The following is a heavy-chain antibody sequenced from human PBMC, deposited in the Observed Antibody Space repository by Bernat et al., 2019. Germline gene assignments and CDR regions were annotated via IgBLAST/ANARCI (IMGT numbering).Heavy chain of an antibody. V-gene: IGHV3-30*18. CDR2: ISYDGSNK. D-gene: IGHD3-22*01. CDR1: GFTFSNYG. J-gene: IGHJ6*02. Sequence: QVQLVESGGGVVQPGRSLRLSCAASGFTFSNYGMHWVRQAPGKGLEWVAVISYDGSNKYYAGSGKGRFTISRDNSKNTLYLQMNRLGAEDTAVYYCAKERHESSGYYVGMDVWGQGTTVTVPS. CDR3: AKERHESSGYYVGMDV.